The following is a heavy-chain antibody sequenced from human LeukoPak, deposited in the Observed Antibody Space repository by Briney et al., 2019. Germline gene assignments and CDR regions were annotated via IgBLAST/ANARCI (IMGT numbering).Heavy chain of an antibody. CDR2: ISDTGKT. Sequence: SETLSLTCSVSAASLSSYYWDWLRQSPGKGLEWIGYISDTGKTESNPSLKSRVTISLDMSKNQFSLRLRSVTAADSAIYYCSTGYYEAFATWGPG. CDR1: AASLSSYY. D-gene: IGHD5-18*01. J-gene: IGHJ5*02. CDR3: STGYYEAFAT. V-gene: IGHV4-59*01.